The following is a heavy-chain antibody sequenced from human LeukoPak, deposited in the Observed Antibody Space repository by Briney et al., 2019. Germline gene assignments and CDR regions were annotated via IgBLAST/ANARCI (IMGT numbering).Heavy chain of an antibody. J-gene: IGHJ4*02. CDR3: VRDRSASSSDYYALGY. D-gene: IGHD3-22*01. CDR1: GFTVSSKY. V-gene: IGHV3-66*01. CDR2: IYSGGST. Sequence: GGSLRLSCAASGFTVSSKYMTWVRQAPGKGLEWVSAIYSGGSTYYAVSVRGRFTISRDNSKNMVYLQMRSLRAEDTAVYYCVRDRSASSSDYYALGYWGQGTLVTVSS.